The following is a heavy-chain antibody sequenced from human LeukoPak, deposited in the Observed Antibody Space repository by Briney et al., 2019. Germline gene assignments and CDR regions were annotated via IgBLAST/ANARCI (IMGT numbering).Heavy chain of an antibody. J-gene: IGHJ6*03. V-gene: IGHV1-18*01. CDR2: ISGFNGNT. D-gene: IGHD3-3*01. CDR1: GYTFVSYG. CDR3: ARDLGITISPFYMDV. Sequence: ASVKVSCKASGYTFVSYGINWVRQAPGQGLEWLGWISGFNGNTNYAQKFQGRVIMTTDTSTSTAYMELRSLRSDDTAVYYCARDLGITISPFYMDVWGQGTTVTVSS.